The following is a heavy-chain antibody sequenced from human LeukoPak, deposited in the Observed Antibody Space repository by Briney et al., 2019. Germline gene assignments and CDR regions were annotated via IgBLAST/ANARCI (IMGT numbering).Heavy chain of an antibody. CDR2: IGRDNKP. CDR3: ARDLHYDVAMDV. D-gene: IGHD5-12*01. J-gene: IGHJ6*04. V-gene: IGHV3-23*01. Sequence: GGSLTLSCEASGFTFSAYAMTWVRQAPGKGLEWVSSIGRDNKPHDSEIVQGRFAISRDNSKSMLFLQLNSLRAEDTALYYCARDLHYDVAMDVWGEGTSVAVSS. CDR1: GFTFSAYA.